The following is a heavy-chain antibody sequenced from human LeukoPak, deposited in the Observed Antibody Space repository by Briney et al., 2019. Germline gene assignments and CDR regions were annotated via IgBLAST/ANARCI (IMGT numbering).Heavy chain of an antibody. Sequence: ASVKVSCKASGYTFTSYGISWVRQAPGQGLEWMGGIIPIFGTANYAQKFQGRVTITADESTSTAYMELSSLRSEDTAVYYCARGGYCSSTSCPPDYWGQGTLVTVSS. CDR1: GYTFTSYG. V-gene: IGHV1-69*13. CDR2: IIPIFGTA. J-gene: IGHJ4*02. CDR3: ARGGYCSSTSCPPDY. D-gene: IGHD2-2*01.